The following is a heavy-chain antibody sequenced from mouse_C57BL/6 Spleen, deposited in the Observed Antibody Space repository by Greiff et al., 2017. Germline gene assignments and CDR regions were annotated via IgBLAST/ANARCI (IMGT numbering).Heavy chain of an antibody. Sequence: QVQLQQSGPELVKPGASVKISCKASGYAFSSSWMNWVKQRPGKGLEWIGRIYPGDGDTNYNGKFKGKATLTADKSSSTAYMQLSSLTSEDSAVYFCARIQDYYGSSYGAMDYWGQGTSVTVSS. CDR1: GYAFSSSW. CDR3: ARIQDYYGSSYGAMDY. V-gene: IGHV1-82*01. D-gene: IGHD1-1*01. CDR2: IYPGDGDT. J-gene: IGHJ4*01.